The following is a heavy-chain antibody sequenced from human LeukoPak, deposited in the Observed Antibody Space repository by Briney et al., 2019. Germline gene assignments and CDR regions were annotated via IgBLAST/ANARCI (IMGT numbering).Heavy chain of an antibody. Sequence: GGSLRLSCAASGFTFDNYAMSWVRQAPGKGLEWVSTIGAGGENTYYADSAKGRFTISRDNSKNTVYLQMNSLSAEDTAVYYCAKGATPRLRFFDWFAAPDYWGQGTLVTVSS. J-gene: IGHJ4*02. D-gene: IGHD3-9*01. V-gene: IGHV3-23*01. CDR3: AKGATPRLRFFDWFAAPDY. CDR1: GFTFDNYA. CDR2: IGAGGENT.